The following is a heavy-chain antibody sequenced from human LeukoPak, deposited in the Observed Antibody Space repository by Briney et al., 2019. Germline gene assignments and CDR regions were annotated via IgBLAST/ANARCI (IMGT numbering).Heavy chain of an antibody. Sequence: SETLSLTCTVSGGSISSYYWSRIRQPPGKGLEWIGYIHYSGSTNYKSSLKSRVTISVDKSKNQFSLKLSSATAADTAVYYCARLTGYSSESWFDPWGQGTLVTVSS. V-gene: IGHV4-59*01. CDR3: ARLTGYSSESWFDP. D-gene: IGHD3-9*01. CDR1: GGSISSYY. J-gene: IGHJ5*02. CDR2: IHYSGST.